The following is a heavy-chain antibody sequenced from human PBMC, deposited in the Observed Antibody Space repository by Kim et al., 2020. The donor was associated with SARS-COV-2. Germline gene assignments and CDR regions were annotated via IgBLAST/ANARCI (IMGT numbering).Heavy chain of an antibody. J-gene: IGHJ1*01. D-gene: IGHD2-15*01. CDR2: ISTSSTTI. V-gene: IGHV3-48*02. CDR3: ARWQHGGPAEYFQH. CDR1: GITFSNFN. Sequence: GGSLRLSCAASGITFSNFNMNWVRQAPGKGLEWVPYISTSSTTIYYADSVKGRFTISRDNDKNSLYLQMNSLRDEDTAVYYCARWQHGGPAEYFQHWGQGTLVTVSS.